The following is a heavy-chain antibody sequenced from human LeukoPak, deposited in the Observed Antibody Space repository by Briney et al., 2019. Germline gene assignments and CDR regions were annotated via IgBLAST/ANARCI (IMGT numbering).Heavy chain of an antibody. CDR1: GFTFSGYW. CDR2: IKSDGSGT. J-gene: IGHJ4*02. Sequence: GGALRLSCAASGFTFSGYWMHWVRLVPEKGLVWVSHIKSDGSGTEYADSVKGRFTISRDNAKNTLYMQMSSLRAEDTAVYYCTSGAYHNDYWGQGTLVTVSS. V-gene: IGHV3-74*03. D-gene: IGHD3-16*01. CDR3: TSGAYHNDY.